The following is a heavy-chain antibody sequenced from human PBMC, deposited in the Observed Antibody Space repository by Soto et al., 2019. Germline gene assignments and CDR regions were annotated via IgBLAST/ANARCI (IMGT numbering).Heavy chain of an antibody. CDR1: GYTFTSYY. V-gene: IGHV1-8*01. CDR2: MNPNSGNT. J-gene: IGHJ4*02. Sequence: ASVKVSCKASGYTFTSYYINWGRQATGQGLECMGWMNPNSGNTGYAQKFQGRVTMTRNTSISTAYMELSSLRSEDTAVYYCARGGYSYGYVRYWGQGTLVTVSS. CDR3: ARGGYSYGYVRY. D-gene: IGHD5-18*01.